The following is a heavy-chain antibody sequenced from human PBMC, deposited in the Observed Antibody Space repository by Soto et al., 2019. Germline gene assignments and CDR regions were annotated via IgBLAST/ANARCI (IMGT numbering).Heavy chain of an antibody. V-gene: IGHV1-18*04. CDR3: ARVAYCGGDCYPYYFDY. J-gene: IGHJ4*02. CDR1: GYTFTGYG. D-gene: IGHD2-21*02. CDR2: ISAYNGNT. Sequence: ASVKFSCKASGYTFTGYGISLVRQAPGQGLEWMGWISAYNGNTNYAQKLQGRVTMTTDTSTSTAYMELRSLRSDDTAVYYCARVAYCGGDCYPYYFDYWGQGTLVTVSS.